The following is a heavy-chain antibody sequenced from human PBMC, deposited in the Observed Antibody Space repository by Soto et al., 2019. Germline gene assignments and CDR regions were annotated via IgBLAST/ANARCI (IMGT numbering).Heavy chain of an antibody. CDR1: GGSISSGGYY. D-gene: IGHD2-2*01. V-gene: IGHV4-31*03. CDR2: IYYSGST. Sequence: QVQLQESGPGLVKPSQTLSLTCTVSGGSISSGGYYCSWIRQHPGKGLEWIGYIYYSGSTYYNPSLKSRVTISVDTSKNQFSLKLSSVTAADTAVYYCAREGYCSSTSCYGGDYYYYYMDVWGKGTTVTVSS. J-gene: IGHJ6*03. CDR3: AREGYCSSTSCYGGDYYYYYMDV.